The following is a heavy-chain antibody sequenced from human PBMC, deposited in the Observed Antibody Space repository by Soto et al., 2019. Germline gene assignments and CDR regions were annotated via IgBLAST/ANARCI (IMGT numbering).Heavy chain of an antibody. V-gene: IGHV4-31*11. J-gene: IGHJ6*03. CDR2: IYVSGST. Sequence: QLQLEESGPGLVKPSQTLSLTCAVSGGSISNGGYYWSWIRQHPGKGLEWIGSIYVSGSTYYNPSLKSRVTIAVATPKNQFSLKLSSVTAADTAVYYCARDSHSQHPNHRWGGGYMDVWGKGTTVTVSS. CDR1: GGSISNGGYY. CDR3: ARDSHSQHPNHRWGGGYMDV. D-gene: IGHD3-16*01.